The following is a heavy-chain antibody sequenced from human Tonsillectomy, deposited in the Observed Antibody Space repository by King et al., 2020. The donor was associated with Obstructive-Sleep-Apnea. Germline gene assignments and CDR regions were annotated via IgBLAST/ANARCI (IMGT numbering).Heavy chain of an antibody. Sequence: QLQESGPGLVRPSETLSLTCTVSGGSISSASFYWGWIRQPPGKGLEWIGNIFYTGNTYYSPSLKSRVTMLLDASKRQVSLRLGSVTAADTAVYYCARLRFRRYSNGWHTDHGGFEIWGQGRTVTVSP. CDR3: ARLRFRRYSNGWHTDHGGFEI. CDR2: IFYTGNT. D-gene: IGHD6-19*01. CDR1: GGSISSASFY. J-gene: IGHJ3*02. V-gene: IGHV4-39*07.